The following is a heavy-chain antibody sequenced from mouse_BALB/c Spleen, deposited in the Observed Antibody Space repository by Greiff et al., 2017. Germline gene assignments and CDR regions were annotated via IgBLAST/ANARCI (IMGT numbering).Heavy chain of an antibody. CDR2: ISSGGSST. J-gene: IGHJ1*01. CDR3: AREGTGWYFDV. Sequence: DVQLQESGGGLVKPGGSLKLSCAASGFTFSSYALSWVRPSPEKRLEWVAEISSGGSSTYYPDTVTGRFTISRDNAKNTLYLEMSSLRSEDTAMYYCAREGTGWYFDVWGAGTTVTVSS. CDR1: GFTFSSYA. V-gene: IGHV5-9-4*01. D-gene: IGHD3-3*01.